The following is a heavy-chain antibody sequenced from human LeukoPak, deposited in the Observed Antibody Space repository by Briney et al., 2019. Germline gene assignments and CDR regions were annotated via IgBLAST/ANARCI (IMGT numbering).Heavy chain of an antibody. CDR3: ARDHVVGLAPFDP. CDR1: GYTFTDYA. CDR2: INTGKGNT. V-gene: IGHV1-3*04. D-gene: IGHD2-15*01. Sequence: SVKVSCKASGYTFTDYAMHWVRQAPGERLEWMGWINTGKGNTKYSQKFQGRVTITMDTSASTAYMELSSLRSEDTAVYYCARDHVVGLAPFDPWGQGTLVTVSS. J-gene: IGHJ5*02.